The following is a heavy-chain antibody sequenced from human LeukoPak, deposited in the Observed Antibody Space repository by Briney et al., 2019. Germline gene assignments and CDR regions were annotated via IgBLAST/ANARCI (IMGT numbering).Heavy chain of an antibody. V-gene: IGHV4-39*07. D-gene: IGHD3-22*01. CDR3: ARVYYHDSRSNYFDP. Sequence: PSETLSLTCTVSGGSISSTTYYWGWIRRPPGKGLEWIGSIYYSGSTYYNPSLKSRVTISVDTSKNQFSLKLSPVTAADTAVYYCARVYYHDSRSNYFDPWGQGTLVTVSS. CDR1: GGSISSTTYY. CDR2: IYYSGST. J-gene: IGHJ5*02.